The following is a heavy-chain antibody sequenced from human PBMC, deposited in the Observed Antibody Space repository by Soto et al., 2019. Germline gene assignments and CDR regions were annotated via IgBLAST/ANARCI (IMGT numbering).Heavy chain of an antibody. CDR1: GYTFTTYV. Sequence: QVQLVQSGAEVKKPGASVKVSCKASGYTFTTYVMHWVRQAPGQRLEWMGWINAGNDNTKYSEKFQGRVTITRDTSASTVYMELSSLSSEDTAVYYCARVGHYYYGMDVWGKGTTVTVSS. CDR3: ARVGHYYYGMDV. D-gene: IGHD3-3*01. V-gene: IGHV1-3*01. CDR2: INAGNDNT. J-gene: IGHJ6*04.